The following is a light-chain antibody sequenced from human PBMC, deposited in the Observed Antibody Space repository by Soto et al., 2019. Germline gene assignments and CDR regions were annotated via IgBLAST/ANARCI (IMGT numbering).Light chain of an antibody. CDR1: SSNIGAGYD. J-gene: IGLJ1*01. CDR2: RNN. CDR3: QSYDTSVRVSYV. V-gene: IGLV1-40*01. Sequence: QSVLTQPPSVSGAPGQRVTISCTGSSSNIGAGYDVHWYQQLPGTAPKLLIYRNNNRPSGVPGRFSGSKSGTSASLAITGLQAEDEADYYYQSYDTSVRVSYVFGTGPSSPS.